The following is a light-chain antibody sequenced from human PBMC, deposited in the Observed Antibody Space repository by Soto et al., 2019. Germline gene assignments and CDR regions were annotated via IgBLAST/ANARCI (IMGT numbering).Light chain of an antibody. CDR2: DAS. CDR1: QSISTY. CDR3: QQSYSTLT. J-gene: IGKJ4*01. Sequence: DIQMTQSPSSLPASVGDRVTITCRASQSISTYVNWYQQKAGKAPKLLIYDASSLYSGVPSRFSGSGSGTDFTLTISSLQPEDFATYYCQQSYSTLTFGGGTKVDIK. V-gene: IGKV1-39*01.